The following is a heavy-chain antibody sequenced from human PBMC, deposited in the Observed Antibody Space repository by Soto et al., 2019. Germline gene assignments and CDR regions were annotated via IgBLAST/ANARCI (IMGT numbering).Heavy chain of an antibody. CDR1: GFTFSSYS. J-gene: IGHJ3*02. CDR3: ARDNSGSYYEFNAFDI. D-gene: IGHD1-26*01. V-gene: IGHV3-21*01. Sequence: GGSLRLSCAASGFTFSSYSMNWVRQAPGKGLEWVSSISSSSSYIYYADSVKGRFTISRDNAKNSLYLQMNSLRAEDTAVYYCARDNSGSYYEFNAFDIWGQGTMVTVSS. CDR2: ISSSSSYI.